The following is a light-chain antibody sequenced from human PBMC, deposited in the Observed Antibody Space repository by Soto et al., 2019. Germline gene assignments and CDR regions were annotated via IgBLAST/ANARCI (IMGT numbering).Light chain of an antibody. CDR3: QQYGSSPGT. J-gene: IGKJ1*01. CDR1: QSVPDTY. V-gene: IGKV3-20*01. Sequence: EIVLTQSPATLSLSSGERATLSCRASQSVPDTYFAWYQQKPGQAPNLLIYDTSTRATGIPERFSGSGSGTDFALTIKRVEPEDFAMDFCQQYGSSPGTFGQGTKVEI. CDR2: DTS.